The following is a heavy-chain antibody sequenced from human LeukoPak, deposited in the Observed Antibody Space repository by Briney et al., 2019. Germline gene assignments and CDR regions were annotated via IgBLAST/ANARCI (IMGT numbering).Heavy chain of an antibody. CDR2: IGTAGDT. CDR1: GFTFSSYS. CDR3: ARAVGYSYGPDAFDI. V-gene: IGHV3-13*01. J-gene: IGHJ3*02. Sequence: GGSLRPSCAASGFTFSSYSMHWVRQATGKGLEWVSAIGTAGDTYYPGSVKGRFTISRENAKNSLYLQMNSLRAGDTAVYYCARAVGYSYGPDAFDIWGQGTMVTVSS. D-gene: IGHD5-18*01.